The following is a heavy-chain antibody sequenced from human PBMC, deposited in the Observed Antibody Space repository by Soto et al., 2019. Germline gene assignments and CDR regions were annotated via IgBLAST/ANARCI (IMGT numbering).Heavy chain of an antibody. Sequence: QVQLVESGGGVVQPGRSPRLSCAASGFTFSSYGMHWVRQAPGKGLEWVAVIWYDGSNKYYADSVKGRFTISRDNSKNTLYLQMNSLRAEDTAVYYCASSLAPRNYFDYWGQGTLVTVSS. CDR3: ASSLAPRNYFDY. CDR1: GFTFSSYG. J-gene: IGHJ4*02. V-gene: IGHV3-33*01. CDR2: IWYDGSNK.